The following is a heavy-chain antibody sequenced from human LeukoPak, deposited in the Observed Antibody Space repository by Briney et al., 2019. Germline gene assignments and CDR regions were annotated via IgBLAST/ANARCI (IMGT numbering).Heavy chain of an antibody. CDR2: ISGSGGST. CDR1: GFTFSSYA. CDR3: AKDGNIVVVPAATGYFDY. J-gene: IGHJ4*02. Sequence: GGSLRLSCAASGFTFSSYAMSWVRQAPGKGLEWVSAISGSGGSTYYADSVKGRFAISRDNSKNTLYLQMNSLRAEDTAVYYCAKDGNIVVVPAATGYFDYWGQGTLVTVSP. D-gene: IGHD2-2*01. V-gene: IGHV3-23*01.